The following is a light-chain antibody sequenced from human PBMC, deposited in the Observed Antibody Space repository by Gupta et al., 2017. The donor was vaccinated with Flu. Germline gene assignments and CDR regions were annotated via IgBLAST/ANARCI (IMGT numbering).Light chain of an antibody. CDR3: LLTDSGAVV. Sequence: QAVVTQEPSLTVSPGGTVTLTCVSSTGAVTSGHYPFWLQQPPGPAPSTLIDDTSNTHALTPARFSGSLRGGKAALTLASAQHEDEDDYYCLLTDSGAVVFGGGTKLTVL. J-gene: IGLJ3*02. CDR1: TGAVTSGHY. CDR2: DTS. V-gene: IGLV7-46*01.